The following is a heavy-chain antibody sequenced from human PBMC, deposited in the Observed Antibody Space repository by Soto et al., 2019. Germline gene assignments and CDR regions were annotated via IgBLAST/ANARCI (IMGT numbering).Heavy chain of an antibody. D-gene: IGHD2-2*01. V-gene: IGHV3-48*01. Sequence: PGGSLRLSCAASGLTFSTYSMNWVRQAPGKGLEWVSYINSTGTIKYYAGSVKGRFTISRDNAKNSLYLQMNSLRAEDTAVDYCAIMSSSMSPGCRGQGPLVTVS. CDR3: AIMSSSMSPGC. CDR1: GLTFSTYS. J-gene: IGHJ4*02. CDR2: INSTGTIK.